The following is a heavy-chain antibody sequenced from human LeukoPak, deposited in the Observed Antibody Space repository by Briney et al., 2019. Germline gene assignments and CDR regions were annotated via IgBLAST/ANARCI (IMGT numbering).Heavy chain of an antibody. J-gene: IGHJ4*02. Sequence: PGGSLRLSCAASGFTFSSYWMSWVRQAPGKGLEWVAFIRYDGSNKYYADSVKGRFTISRDNSKNTLYLQMNSLRAEDTAVYYCAKVNLGYCSSTSCYRLDYWGQGTLVTVSS. D-gene: IGHD2-2*02. CDR2: IRYDGSNK. V-gene: IGHV3-30*02. CDR1: GFTFSSYW. CDR3: AKVNLGYCSSTSCYRLDY.